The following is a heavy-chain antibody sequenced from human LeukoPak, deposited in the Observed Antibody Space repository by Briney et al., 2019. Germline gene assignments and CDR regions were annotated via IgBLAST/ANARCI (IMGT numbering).Heavy chain of an antibody. CDR1: GFTFSSYG. D-gene: IGHD3-3*01. Sequence: GGSLRRACAASGFTFSSYGMSWVRQAPGKGLEWVSAISGSGGSTYYADSVKGRFTISRDNSKNTLYLQMNNMRTEDTAVYYCAREALEWSPPDIWGQGTTVTVSS. CDR3: AREALEWSPPDI. J-gene: IGHJ3*02. CDR2: ISGSGGST. V-gene: IGHV3-23*01.